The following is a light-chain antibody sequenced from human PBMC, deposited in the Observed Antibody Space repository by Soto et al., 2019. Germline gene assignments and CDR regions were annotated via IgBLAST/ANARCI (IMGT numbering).Light chain of an antibody. V-gene: IGKV3-15*01. CDR1: QSVRTK. J-gene: IGKJ5*01. Sequence: EIVMTQSPGTLSVSPGEGATLFCRASQSVRTKLAWYQQRAGQAPRLLMYGASTRATGIPDRFSGSGSGTEFTLTISSLQSEDFAVYYCQQYNSWPPITFGQGTRLE. CDR2: GAS. CDR3: QQYNSWPPIT.